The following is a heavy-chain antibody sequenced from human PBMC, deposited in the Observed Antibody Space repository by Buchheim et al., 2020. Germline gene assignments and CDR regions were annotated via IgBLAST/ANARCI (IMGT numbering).Heavy chain of an antibody. Sequence: QVQLQESGPGLVKPSQTLSLTCTVSGGSINSGDYYWSWIRQPPGKGLECIGYIYYSGSTYYNPSLKSRVNISVDTSKNQFSLKLSSVTAADTAVYYCARGPNYYDSSGLDGYLQHWGQGTL. CDR2: IYYSGST. CDR1: GGSINSGDYY. D-gene: IGHD3-22*01. V-gene: IGHV4-30-4*01. J-gene: IGHJ1*01. CDR3: ARGPNYYDSSGLDGYLQH.